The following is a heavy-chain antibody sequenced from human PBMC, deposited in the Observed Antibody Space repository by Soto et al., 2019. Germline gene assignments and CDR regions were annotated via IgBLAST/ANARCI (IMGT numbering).Heavy chain of an antibody. CDR3: AKADGGYRYGKYYDDARDV. D-gene: IGHD5-18*01. J-gene: IGHJ6*02. V-gene: IGHV3-23*01. CDR2: ISGSGGTT. CDR1: GFTFSSYA. Sequence: GGSLRLSCAASGFTFSSYAMNWVRQAPGKGLEWVSAISGSGGTTYYADSVKGRFTISRDNSKNTLYLQMNSPRAEDTAVYYCAKADGGYRYGKYYDDARDVWGRGTTVTVSS.